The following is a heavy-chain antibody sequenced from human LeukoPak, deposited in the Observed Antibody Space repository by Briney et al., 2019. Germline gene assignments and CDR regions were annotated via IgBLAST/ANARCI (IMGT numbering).Heavy chain of an antibody. CDR1: GFTVSSNY. V-gene: IGHV3-66*01. CDR3: ARDRDYYDSSGYDFDY. Sequence: PGGSLRLSCAASGFTVSSNYMSWVRQAPGKGLEWVSVIYSGGSTYYADSVKGRFTISRDNSKNTLYLQMNSLRAEDTAVYYCARDRDYYDSSGYDFDYWGQGTLLTVSS. D-gene: IGHD3-22*01. CDR2: IYSGGST. J-gene: IGHJ4*02.